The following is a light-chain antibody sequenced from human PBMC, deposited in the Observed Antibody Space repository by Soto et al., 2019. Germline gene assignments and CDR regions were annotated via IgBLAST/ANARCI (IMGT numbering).Light chain of an antibody. CDR1: QGISTL. J-gene: IGKJ5*01. CDR3: QHFKSFPIT. Sequence: AIRLSQSPSSLSASVGDRVTITCRASQGISTLLAWYQQKPGKAPKVLIYESSLLQSGVPSRFSGSGSGTDFTLTISSLQPEDFATYYCQHFKSFPITCGQGTRLEIK. V-gene: IGKV1-13*02. CDR2: ESS.